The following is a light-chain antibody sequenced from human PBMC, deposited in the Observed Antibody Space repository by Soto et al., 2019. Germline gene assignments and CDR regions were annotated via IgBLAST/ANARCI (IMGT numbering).Light chain of an antibody. CDR2: EVN. Sequence: QSVLTQPPSASGSPGQPVAISCTGTSSDVGGYNYVSWYQQHPGKAPKLMIYEVNKRPSGVPDRFSGSKSGNTASLTVSGLQEEEEADYYCSSYAGSSNVFGTGTKVTVL. V-gene: IGLV2-8*01. CDR3: SSYAGSSNV. J-gene: IGLJ1*01. CDR1: SSDVGGYNY.